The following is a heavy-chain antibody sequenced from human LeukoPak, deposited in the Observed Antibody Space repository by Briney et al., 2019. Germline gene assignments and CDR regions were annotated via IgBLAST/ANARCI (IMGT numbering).Heavy chain of an antibody. J-gene: IGHJ4*02. Sequence: SVTLSLTCTVSGDSISSGDYYWSWIRQPAGKGLEWIGRISSSGSTNYNPSLKSRVTISVDTSKNQFSLKLSSVTAADTAVYYCARGVVIAPQTFDYWGQGTLVTVSS. CDR3: ARGVVIAPQTFDY. CDR2: ISSSGST. CDR1: GDSISSGDYY. V-gene: IGHV4-61*02. D-gene: IGHD2-21*01.